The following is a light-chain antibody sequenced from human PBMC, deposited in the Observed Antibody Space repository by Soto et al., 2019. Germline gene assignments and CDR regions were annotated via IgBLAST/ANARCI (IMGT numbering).Light chain of an antibody. J-gene: IGKJ1*01. V-gene: IGKV1-5*01. CDR1: QNINNW. CDR3: QHMRK. CDR2: DAS. Sequence: DLQMTQSPSTLSAAIGDRVTITCRASQNINNWIAWYQQKPGKAPKFLIYDASTLESGVQSRFSGSGFGTEFSLSSSSLQPDDFGSYYCQHMRKVGQGTKVDIK.